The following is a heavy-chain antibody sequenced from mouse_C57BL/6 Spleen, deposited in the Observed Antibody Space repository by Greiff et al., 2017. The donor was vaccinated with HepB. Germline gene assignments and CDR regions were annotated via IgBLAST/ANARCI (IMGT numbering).Heavy chain of an antibody. CDR1: GYAFSSSW. CDR2: IYPGDGDT. V-gene: IGHV1-82*01. Sequence: QVQLQQSGPELVKPGASVKISCKASGYAFSSSWMNWVKQRPGKGLEWIGRIYPGDGDTNYNGKFKGKATLTADKSSSTAYMQLSSLTSEDSAVYFCAIGATTVEGSIFDYWGQGTTLTVSS. J-gene: IGHJ2*01. CDR3: AIGATTVEGSIFDY. D-gene: IGHD1-1*01.